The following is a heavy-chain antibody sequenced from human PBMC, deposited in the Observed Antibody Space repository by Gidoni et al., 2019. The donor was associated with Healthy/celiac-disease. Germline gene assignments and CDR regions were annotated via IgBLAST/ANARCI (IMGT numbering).Heavy chain of an antibody. J-gene: IGHJ3*02. Sequence: QVQLQQWGAGLLKPSETLSLTCAVYGGSFSGYYWSWIRQPPGKGLELIGEINHSASTNYNPSLKSRVTRSVDTSKNPFSLKLSSVTAADTAVYYCARGLGVSRAFDIWGQGTMVTVSS. D-gene: IGHD3-10*01. CDR2: INHSAST. CDR3: ARGLGVSRAFDI. V-gene: IGHV4-34*01. CDR1: GGSFSGYY.